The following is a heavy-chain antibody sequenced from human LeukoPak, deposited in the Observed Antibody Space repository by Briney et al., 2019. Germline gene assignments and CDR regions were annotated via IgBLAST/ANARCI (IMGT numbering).Heavy chain of an antibody. D-gene: IGHD3-22*01. Sequence: PSETLSLTCTVSGGSISSYYWSWIRQPPGKGLEWIGYIYYSGSTNYNPSLKSRVTISIDTSKNQFSLKLSSVTAADTAVYYCARSMIGSRGTRGWFDYWGQGTLVTVSS. CDR1: GGSISSYY. J-gene: IGHJ4*02. V-gene: IGHV4-59*01. CDR2: IYYSGST. CDR3: ARSMIGSRGTRGWFDY.